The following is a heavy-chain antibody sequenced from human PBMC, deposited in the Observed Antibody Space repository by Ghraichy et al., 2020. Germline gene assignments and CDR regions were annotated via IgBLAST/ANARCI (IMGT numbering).Heavy chain of an antibody. CDR1: GFPFGSYS. D-gene: IGHD4-23*01. Sequence: SCIGSGFPFGSYSMNWVRQAPGKGLEWVSYITSTSRFISYSASVKGRFTVSRDNAQNSLTLQMKSLRGEDTAVYYCARASTVVRFYYYGGMDVWGQGTTVTVSS. V-gene: IGHV3-21*06. CDR2: ITSTSRFI. CDR3: ARASTVVRFYYYGGMDV. J-gene: IGHJ6*02.